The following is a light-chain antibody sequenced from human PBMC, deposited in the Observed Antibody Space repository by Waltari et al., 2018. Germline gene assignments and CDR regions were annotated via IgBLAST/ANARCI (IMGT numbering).Light chain of an antibody. Sequence: ALPQPRSVSGSPGQSVTVSCTGTSRDVGGYDFVPWYQQYPGKAPKLIIYDVHKRPPGVPDRFSGSKSGNTASLTISGLLNDDEADYYCCSYAGADTSVLFGGGTTLTVL. V-gene: IGLV2-11*01. CDR2: DVH. J-gene: IGLJ2*01. CDR3: CSYAGADTSVL. CDR1: SRDVGGYDF.